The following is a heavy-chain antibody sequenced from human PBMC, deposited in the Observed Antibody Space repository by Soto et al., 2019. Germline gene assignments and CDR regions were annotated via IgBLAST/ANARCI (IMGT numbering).Heavy chain of an antibody. D-gene: IGHD2-2*01. V-gene: IGHV1-18*04. J-gene: IGHJ5*01. Sequence: QVQLMQSGTEVKKPGASVTVSCKASGYTSADFGISWVRQAPGQGLEWMGWVSGNNGASNPAPKVQGRITMTLDTSTGVSSMALRSLRSDDTAIYYCVRDQKYFRVNGNWFDSWGQGTLVSVSS. CDR3: VRDQKYFRVNGNWFDS. CDR2: VSGNNGAS. CDR1: GYTSADFG.